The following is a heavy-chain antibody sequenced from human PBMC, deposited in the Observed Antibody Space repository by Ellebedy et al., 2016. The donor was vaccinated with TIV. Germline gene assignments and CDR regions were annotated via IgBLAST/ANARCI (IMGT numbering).Heavy chain of an antibody. CDR2: ISCNGVSE. Sequence: GGSLRLSCAGSGFTFDSYALYWVRQAPGKGLEWVAGISCNGVSEYYADSVKGRFAISRDNSTNTLYLQMNSLRPEDTATFYCARGSGWREGYYRDRWGQGTLVTASS. V-gene: IGHV3-30*09. D-gene: IGHD6-19*01. CDR1: GFTFDSYA. CDR3: ARGSGWREGYYRDR. J-gene: IGHJ4*02.